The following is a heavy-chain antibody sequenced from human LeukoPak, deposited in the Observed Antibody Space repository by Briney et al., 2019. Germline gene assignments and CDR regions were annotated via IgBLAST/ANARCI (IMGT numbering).Heavy chain of an antibody. D-gene: IGHD7-27*01. CDR1: EGTFSSYG. CDR3: ARGLDPNWEDYFDY. Sequence: ASVKVSCKASEGTFSSYGISWVRQAPGQGLEWMGRIIPILGIGNYAQKLQGRVTITADKSTSTAYMDLSSLRSEDTAVYYCARGLDPNWEDYFDYWGQGTLVTVSS. CDR2: IIPILGIG. J-gene: IGHJ4*02. V-gene: IGHV1-69*04.